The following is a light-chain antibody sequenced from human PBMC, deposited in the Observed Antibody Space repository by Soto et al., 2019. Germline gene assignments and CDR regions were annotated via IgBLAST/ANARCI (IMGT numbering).Light chain of an antibody. CDR1: QSISSG. CDR3: QQYNSYWT. J-gene: IGKJ1*01. V-gene: IGKV1-5*03. CDR2: KAS. Sequence: DIQMTQSPSTLSASVGDRVTITCRASQSISSGLAWYQQKPGKAPKLLIYKASSLESGVPSRFSGSGYGTAFTLTISSLQPHDFATYYCQQYNSYWTFGQGTKVEIK.